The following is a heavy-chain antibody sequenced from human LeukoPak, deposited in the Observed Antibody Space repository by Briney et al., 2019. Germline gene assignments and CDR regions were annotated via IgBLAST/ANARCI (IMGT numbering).Heavy chain of an antibody. CDR2: IVVGGGDT. V-gene: IGHV1-58*02. CDR3: AAGENLLWFGESDY. J-gene: IGHJ4*02. CDR1: GFTFTSSS. Sequence: SVKVSCKASGFTFTSSSMQWVRQARGQRLEWIGWIVVGGGDTNYAQKFQERVTITRDMSTSTAYMELSSLRSEDTAVYYCAAGENLLWFGESDYWGQGTLDTVSS. D-gene: IGHD3-10*01.